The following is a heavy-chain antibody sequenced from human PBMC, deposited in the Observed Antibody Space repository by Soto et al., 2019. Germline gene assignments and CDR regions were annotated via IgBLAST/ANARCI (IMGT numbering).Heavy chain of an antibody. J-gene: IGHJ6*02. Sequence: QVQLVQSGAEVKKPGASVKVSCKASGYTFTSYGISWVRQAPGQGLEWMGWISAYYGNTNYAQKLQGRVTMTTDTSTSTAYMELRSLRSDDTAVYYCARDRGGIQLWTTYYYYGMDVWGQGTTVTVSS. CDR2: ISAYYGNT. CDR1: GYTFTSYG. V-gene: IGHV1-18*01. D-gene: IGHD5-18*01. CDR3: ARDRGGIQLWTTYYYYGMDV.